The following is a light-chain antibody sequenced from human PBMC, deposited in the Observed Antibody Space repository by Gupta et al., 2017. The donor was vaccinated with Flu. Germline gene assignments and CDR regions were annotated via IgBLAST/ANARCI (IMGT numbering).Light chain of an antibody. CDR2: EVS. CDR1: SREDGGYHY. Sequence: QSALTQPPSASGSPGQSATISCTGSSREDGGYHYVSWYQQHPGKAPKLMIYEVSKRPSGVPDRFSGSKSGNTASLTVSGRQAEDEADYYCSSYAGSNNLVFGGGTKLTVL. J-gene: IGLJ3*02. V-gene: IGLV2-8*01. CDR3: SSYAGSNNLV.